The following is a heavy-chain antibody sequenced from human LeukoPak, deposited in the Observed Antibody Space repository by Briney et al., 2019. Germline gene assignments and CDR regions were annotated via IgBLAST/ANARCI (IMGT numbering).Heavy chain of an antibody. CDR2: IYYSGST. CDR1: GGSISSYY. V-gene: IGHV4-59*01. D-gene: IGHD3-22*01. J-gene: IGHJ4*02. CDR3: ARVTGYMIEDYFDY. Sequence: SETLSLTCTVSGGSISSYYWSWIRQPPGKGLEWIGYIYYSGSTNYNPSLKSRVTTSVETSKNRFSLKLSSVTAADTAVYYCARVTGYMIEDYFDYWGQGTLVTVSS.